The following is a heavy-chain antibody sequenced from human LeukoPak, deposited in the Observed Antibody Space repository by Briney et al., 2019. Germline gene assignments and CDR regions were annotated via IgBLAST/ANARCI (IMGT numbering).Heavy chain of an antibody. CDR2: IKGDGSSK. CDR3: ARDIVVVPAAMRVYYYYGMDV. Sequence: GGSLRLSCAASGFTFSNYWMSWVRQAPGKGLEWVANIKGDGSSKYYMDSVKGRFTISRDNAKSSLYLQMNTLRAEDTAVYYCARDIVVVPAAMRVYYYYGMDVWGQGTTVTVSS. CDR1: GFTFSNYW. D-gene: IGHD2-2*01. V-gene: IGHV3-7*03. J-gene: IGHJ6*02.